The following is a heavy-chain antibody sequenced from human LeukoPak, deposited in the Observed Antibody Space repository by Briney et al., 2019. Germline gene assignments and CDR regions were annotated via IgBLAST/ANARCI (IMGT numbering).Heavy chain of an antibody. CDR3: AKELGSGWSPLDY. J-gene: IGHJ4*02. CDR2: IKEDGSEK. V-gene: IGHV3-7*04. CDR1: GFTFSSNW. D-gene: IGHD6-19*01. Sequence: GGSLRLSCVDSGFTFSSNWMTWVRQAPGKGLEWVANIKEDGSEKYYGGSVKGRFTISRDNAKHSLYLQMDSLRAEDTAVYYCAKELGSGWSPLDYWGQGTLVTVSS.